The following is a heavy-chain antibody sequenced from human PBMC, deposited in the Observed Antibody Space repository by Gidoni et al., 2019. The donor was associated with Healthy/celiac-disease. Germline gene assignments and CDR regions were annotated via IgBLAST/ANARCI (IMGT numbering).Heavy chain of an antibody. V-gene: IGHV4-4*02. CDR2: IYHSGST. J-gene: IGHJ3*02. CDR1: GGSISRSNW. Sequence: QVQLQESGPGLVKPSGTLSLTCAVSGGSISRSNWWSWVRQPPGKGLEWIGEIYHSGSTNYNPSLKSRVTISVDKSKNQFSLKLSSVTAADTAVYYCASLEVSRSGYCSGGSCRDDAFDIWGQGTMVTVSS. CDR3: ASLEVSRSGYCSGGSCRDDAFDI. D-gene: IGHD2-15*01.